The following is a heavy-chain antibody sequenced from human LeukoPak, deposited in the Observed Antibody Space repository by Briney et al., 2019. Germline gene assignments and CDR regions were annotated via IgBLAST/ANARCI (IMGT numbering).Heavy chain of an antibody. CDR3: ARLVDYYDSSGYSPYYFDY. CDR1: GGSISSYH. V-gene: IGHV4-59*08. D-gene: IGHD3-22*01. CDR2: IYYSGST. Sequence: SETLSLTCTVSGGSISSYHWSWIRQPPGKGLEWIGYIYYSGSTNYNPSLKSRVTISVDTSKNQFSLKLSSVTAADTAVYYCARLVDYYDSSGYSPYYFDYWGQGTLVTVSS. J-gene: IGHJ4*02.